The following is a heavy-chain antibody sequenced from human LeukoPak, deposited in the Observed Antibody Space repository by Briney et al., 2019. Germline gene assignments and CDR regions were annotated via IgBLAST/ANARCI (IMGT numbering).Heavy chain of an antibody. V-gene: IGHV4-38-2*01. Sequence: SETLSLTCVVSSYSISSGYSWGWIRQPPGKGLEWIGSMYLSGTTYYNPSLKSRVTISVDKSDNQFSLKVTFVTAADSAIYFCAKTDFGHYSGFEVWGQGIMVTVSA. CDR1: SYSISSGYS. J-gene: IGHJ3*01. D-gene: IGHD4-11*01. CDR2: MYLSGTT. CDR3: AKTDFGHYSGFEV.